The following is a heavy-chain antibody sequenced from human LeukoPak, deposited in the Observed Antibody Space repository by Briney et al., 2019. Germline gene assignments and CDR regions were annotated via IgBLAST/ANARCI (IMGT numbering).Heavy chain of an antibody. CDR1: GGSISSGDYY. Sequence: SETLSLTCTVSGGSISSGDYYWSWIRRPPGKGLEWIGHIYHSGSTYYNPSLKSRVTISVDTSKNQFSLKLSSVTAADTAVYYCARGPDSSGYYYFDYWGQGTLVTVSS. V-gene: IGHV4-30-4*01. D-gene: IGHD3-22*01. J-gene: IGHJ4*02. CDR3: ARGPDSSGYYYFDY. CDR2: IYHSGST.